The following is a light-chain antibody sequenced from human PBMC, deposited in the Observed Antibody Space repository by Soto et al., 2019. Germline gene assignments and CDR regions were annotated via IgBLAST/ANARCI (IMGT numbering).Light chain of an antibody. Sequence: EVVMTQYPATLSVSPGERATLSCRASQSVSSKLAWYQQKPGQAPRLLTYGASTRATGIPARFSGSGSGTEFTLTISSLQSEDFAVYYCQQYNNWPPWTFGQGTKVDIK. CDR2: GAS. J-gene: IGKJ1*01. CDR3: QQYNNWPPWT. V-gene: IGKV3-15*01. CDR1: QSVSSK.